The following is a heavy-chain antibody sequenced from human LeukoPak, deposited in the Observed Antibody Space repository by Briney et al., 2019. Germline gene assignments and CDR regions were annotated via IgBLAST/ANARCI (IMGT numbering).Heavy chain of an antibody. Sequence: ASVKVSCKASGYTFTGYYMHGVRQAPGQGLEWMGWINPNSGGTNYAQKFQGRVTMTRDTSISTAYMELSRLRSDDTAVYYCAREFSEEPYFDYWGQGTLVTVSS. CDR1: GYTFTGYY. V-gene: IGHV1-2*02. J-gene: IGHJ4*02. D-gene: IGHD1-26*01. CDR3: AREFSEEPYFDY. CDR2: INPNSGGT.